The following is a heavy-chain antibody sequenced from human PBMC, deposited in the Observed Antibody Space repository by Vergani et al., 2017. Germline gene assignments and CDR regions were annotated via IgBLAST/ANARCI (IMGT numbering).Heavy chain of an antibody. CDR1: GFTFNSYG. CDR3: AKEGGGDCSGVTCYPEY. J-gene: IGHJ4*02. D-gene: IGHD2-15*01. CDR2: IRSDESRR. Sequence: QVQLVESGGGVVQPGGSLRLSCAASGFTFNSYGMHWVRQAPGKGLEWVASIRSDESRRYYGDSMEGPFTISRDNSKNTLYLQMKSLRPEDTAVYYCAKEGGGDCSGVTCYPEYWGQGTLVIVSS. V-gene: IGHV3-30*02.